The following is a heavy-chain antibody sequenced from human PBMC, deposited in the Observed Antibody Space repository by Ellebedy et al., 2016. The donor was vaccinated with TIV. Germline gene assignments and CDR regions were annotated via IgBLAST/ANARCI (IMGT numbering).Heavy chain of an antibody. CDR1: GFTFSSYW. Sequence: GESLKISCAASGFTFSSYWMSWVRQAPGKGLEWVANIKQDGSEKYYVDSVKGRFTISRDNAKNSLYLQMNSLRAEDTAVYYCAITSNDAGAFDIWGQGTMVTVSS. CDR3: AITSNDAGAFDI. V-gene: IGHV3-7*01. J-gene: IGHJ3*02. CDR2: IKQDGSEK. D-gene: IGHD1-1*01.